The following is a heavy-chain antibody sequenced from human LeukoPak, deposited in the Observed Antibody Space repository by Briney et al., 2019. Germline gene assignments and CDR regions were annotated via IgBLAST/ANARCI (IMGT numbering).Heavy chain of an antibody. CDR1: GFTFSSYA. J-gene: IGHJ4*02. V-gene: IGHV4-59*05. CDR2: IYYSGST. D-gene: IGHD6-13*01. CDR3: ATDFRYSSSWTLRIYYFDY. Sequence: GSLRLSCAASGFTFSSYAMSWVRQAPWKGLEWIGSIYYSGSTYYNPSLKSRVTISVDTSKNQFSLKLSSVTAADTAVYYCATDFRYSSSWTLRIYYFDYWGQGTLVTVSS.